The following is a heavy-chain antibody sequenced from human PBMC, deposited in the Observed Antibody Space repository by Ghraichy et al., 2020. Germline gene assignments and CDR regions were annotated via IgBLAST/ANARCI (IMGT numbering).Heavy chain of an antibody. Sequence: GGSLRLSCAASGFSFSSYAMNWVRQAPAKGLEWVSGISGTASKTYYADSVKGRFNISRDNSKNTVYLQMNSLRAEDTAVYYCANWIGGWGQGTLVTVSS. V-gene: IGHV3-23*01. CDR1: GFSFSSYA. CDR2: ISGTASKT. CDR3: ANWIGG. J-gene: IGHJ4*02. D-gene: IGHD3-3*01.